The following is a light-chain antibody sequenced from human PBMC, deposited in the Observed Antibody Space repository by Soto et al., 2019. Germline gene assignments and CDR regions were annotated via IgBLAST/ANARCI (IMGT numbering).Light chain of an antibody. J-gene: IGKJ5*01. V-gene: IGKV3-11*01. CDR2: DAS. CDR3: QQRSNWPPEIT. Sequence: EIVLSQYPATQSLSPGGRATLSCRASQSVSISLAWYQQKPGQAPRLLIYDASNRATGVPARFSGSGSGTDFTLTVSSLEPEDFALYYCQQRSNWPPEITFGQGTRLEI. CDR1: QSVSIS.